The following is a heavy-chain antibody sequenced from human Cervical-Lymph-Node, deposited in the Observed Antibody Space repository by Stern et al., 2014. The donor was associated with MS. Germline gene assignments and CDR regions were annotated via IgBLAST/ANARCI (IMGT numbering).Heavy chain of an antibody. Sequence: VHLVESGGGLVKPGGSLRLACEASGFSFSNYSMNWVRQAPGKGLEWVSSCSTASTYISDGDSVKGRFIISRDNAKKSLYLQMDSLRVEDTAIYYCVRDVDYDFWGQGILVIVSS. CDR2: CSTASTYI. V-gene: IGHV3-21*01. CDR1: GFSFSNYS. CDR3: VRDVDYDF. J-gene: IGHJ4*02.